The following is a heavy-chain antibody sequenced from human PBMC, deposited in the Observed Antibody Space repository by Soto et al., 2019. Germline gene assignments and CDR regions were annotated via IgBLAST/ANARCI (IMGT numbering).Heavy chain of an antibody. J-gene: IGHJ4*02. CDR1: GGTFSIYA. V-gene: IGHV1-69*13. D-gene: IGHD3-22*01. Sequence: ASVKVSCKASGGTFSIYAISWVRQAPGQGLEWMGGIIPIFGTANYAQKFQGRVTITADESTSTAYMELRSLRSDDTAVYYCARDSNYYDTLAYWGQGTLVTVAS. CDR3: ARDSNYYDTLAY. CDR2: IIPIFGTA.